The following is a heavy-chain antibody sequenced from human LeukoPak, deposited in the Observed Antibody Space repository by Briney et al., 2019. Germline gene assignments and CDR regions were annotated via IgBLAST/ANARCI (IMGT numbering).Heavy chain of an antibody. CDR3: ARGATMVRGVIIYFDY. Sequence: SQTLSLTCTVSGGSISSGGHYWSWIRQHPGKGLEWIGYIYYSGSTYYNPSLKSRVTISVDTSKNQFSLKLSSVTAADTAVYYCARGATMVRGVIIYFDYWGQGTLVTVSS. V-gene: IGHV4-31*03. J-gene: IGHJ4*02. CDR1: GGSISSGGHY. CDR2: IYYSGST. D-gene: IGHD3-10*01.